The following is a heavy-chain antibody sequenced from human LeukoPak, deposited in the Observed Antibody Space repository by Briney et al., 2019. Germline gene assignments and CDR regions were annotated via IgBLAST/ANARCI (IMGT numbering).Heavy chain of an antibody. Sequence: GASVKVSCKASGYTFTNYAMNWVRQAPGQGLEWMGWINTDTGNPTYAQGFTGRFVFSLDTSVSTAYCARLVYSSSSGYWYFDLWGRGTLVTVSS. CDR3: L. CDR1: GYTFTNYA. CDR2: INTDTGNP. D-gene: IGHD6-6*01. V-gene: IGHV7-4-1*01. J-gene: IGHJ2*01.